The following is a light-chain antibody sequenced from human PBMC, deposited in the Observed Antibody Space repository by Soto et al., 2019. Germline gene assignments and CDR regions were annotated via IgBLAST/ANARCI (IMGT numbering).Light chain of an antibody. J-gene: IGKJ4*01. CDR1: QSVDSD. Sequence: EVVVTQSPATLSVSPGERVTLSCRASQSVDSDVAWFQHKPGQAPRLLIYGASTRAAGIPGRFSGSGYETDFTFTISSLEPEDSATYSCQQSYSLPLTFGGGTKVDVK. V-gene: IGKV3-15*01. CDR2: GAS. CDR3: QQSYSLPLT.